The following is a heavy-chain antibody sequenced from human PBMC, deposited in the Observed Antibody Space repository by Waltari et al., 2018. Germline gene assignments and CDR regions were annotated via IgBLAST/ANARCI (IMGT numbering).Heavy chain of an antibody. CDR1: GSRFTRYL. CDR3: ARPVGGWNYGQLNY. CDR2: IYPGESDT. Sequence: DVQLVQSGAAVNKPGSSLTISCQGSGSRFTRYLIGWIRQVPGKGLEWRGIIYPGESDTRYSPSFQGQVTISADKSISNAYLQWSSLKASDTAMYYCARPVGGWNYGQLNYWGQGTLVTVSS. V-gene: IGHV5-51*01. D-gene: IGHD1-7*01. J-gene: IGHJ4*02.